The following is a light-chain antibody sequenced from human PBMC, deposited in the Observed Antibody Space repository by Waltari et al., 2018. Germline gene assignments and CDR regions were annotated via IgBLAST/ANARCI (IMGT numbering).Light chain of an antibody. V-gene: IGLV2-14*03. CDR1: GSAIDDSVF. Sequence: QSALTQPASVSGSPGQAITISGTGIGSAIDDSVFAPWYQHHPGKCPRVIIYDVTSRPSGISDRFSASKSANTASLTISGLQPEDEGDYYCTSQTLDGVVLFGGGTQVTVL. J-gene: IGLJ3*02. CDR2: DVT. CDR3: TSQTLDGVVL.